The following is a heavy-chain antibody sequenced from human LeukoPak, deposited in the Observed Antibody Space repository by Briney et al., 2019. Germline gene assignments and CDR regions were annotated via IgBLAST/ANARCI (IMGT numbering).Heavy chain of an antibody. CDR2: IIPIFGTA. J-gene: IGHJ5*02. V-gene: IGHV1-69*05. CDR1: GGTFTSYA. D-gene: IGHD3-10*01. Sequence: SVKVSCKASGGTFTSYAISWVRQAPGQGLEWMGRIIPIFGTANYAQKFQGRVTITTDESTSTAYMELSSLRSEDTAVYYCARESSGSLSWFDPWGQGTLVTVSS. CDR3: ARESSGSLSWFDP.